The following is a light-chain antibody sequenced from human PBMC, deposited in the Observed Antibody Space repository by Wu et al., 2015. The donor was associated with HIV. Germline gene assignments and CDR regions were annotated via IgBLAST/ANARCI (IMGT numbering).Light chain of an antibody. J-gene: IGKJ2*01. CDR3: QQYESSPHT. CDR2: GTS. CDR1: QEINRPY. V-gene: IGKV3-20*01. Sequence: DIVLTQSPGTLSLSPGERATLSCRSSQEINRPYLAWFQQRRGQAPRLLIYGTSTRATGIPDRFSGSASGTDFTLTINGLEPEDFAVYYCQQYESSPHTFGQGTSWRSN.